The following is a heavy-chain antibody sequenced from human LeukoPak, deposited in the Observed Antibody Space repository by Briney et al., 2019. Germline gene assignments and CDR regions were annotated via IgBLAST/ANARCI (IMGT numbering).Heavy chain of an antibody. J-gene: IGHJ4*02. D-gene: IGHD1-26*01. V-gene: IGHV4-34*01. CDR3: ARDGRVTVGATRYGY. Sequence: SETLSLTCAVYGGSFSGYYWSWIRQPPGKGLEWIGEINHRGGTNYNPSLKSRVTMSVDTSTNQFSLKLISVTAADTAVYYCARDGRVTVGATRYGYWGQGTLVTVSS. CDR2: INHRGGT. CDR1: GGSFSGYY.